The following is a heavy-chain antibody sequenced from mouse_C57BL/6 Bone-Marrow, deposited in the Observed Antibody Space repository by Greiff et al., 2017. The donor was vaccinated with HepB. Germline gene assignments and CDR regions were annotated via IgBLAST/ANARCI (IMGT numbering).Heavy chain of an antibody. CDR1: DYAFPSYF. CDR2: IYRDGGST. V-gene: IGHV5-2*01. D-gene: IGHD2-12*01. CDR3: ARHGSYYDRFAY. J-gene: IGHJ3*01. Sequence: VLLLQSGAGFVQPGASLKLSCESSDYAFPSYFMSWVRKAPVKRLELVAAIYRDGGSTYYPDTMERRFSISRDNTKKTLYLQKSSLRSEYTALYYCARHGSYYDRFAYWGQGTLVTVSA.